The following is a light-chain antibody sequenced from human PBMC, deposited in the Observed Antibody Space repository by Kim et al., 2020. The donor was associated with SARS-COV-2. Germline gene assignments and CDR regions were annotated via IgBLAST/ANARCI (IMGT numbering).Light chain of an antibody. J-gene: IGKJ4*01. CDR3: QQSYSTPLT. CDR1: QSISSY. Sequence: AAVGDRVTTTGGASQSISSYLNWYQQKQGKAPKLLIYAASSLQSGVPSRFSGSGSGTDFTLTISSLQPEDFATYYCQQSYSTPLTFGGGTKLEI. CDR2: AAS. V-gene: IGKV1-39*01.